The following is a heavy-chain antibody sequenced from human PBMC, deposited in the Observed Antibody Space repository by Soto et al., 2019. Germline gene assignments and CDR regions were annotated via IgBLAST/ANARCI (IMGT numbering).Heavy chain of an antibody. J-gene: IGHJ4*02. Sequence: QVQLVESGGGVVQPGRSLRLSCAASGFTFSSYGMHWVRQAPGKGLEWVAVIWYDGSNKYYADYVKGRFTISRDNSKNTLYLQMNSLRAEDTAVYYCARESPLVVKLGDFDYWGQGTLVTVSS. CDR1: GFTFSSYG. D-gene: IGHD3-16*01. CDR3: ARESPLVVKLGDFDY. V-gene: IGHV3-33*01. CDR2: IWYDGSNK.